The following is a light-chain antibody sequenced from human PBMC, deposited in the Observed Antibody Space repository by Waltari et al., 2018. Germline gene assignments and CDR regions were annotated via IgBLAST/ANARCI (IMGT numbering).Light chain of an antibody. V-gene: IGLV3-1*01. Sequence: SYELTQPPSVSVSPGQTASIPCSGDKLGDKYACWYQQKPGQSPVLVIYQDSKRPSGIPERFSGSNSGNTGTLTISGTQAMDEADYYCQAWDSSTGVFGTGTKVTVL. CDR2: QDS. CDR1: KLGDKY. J-gene: IGLJ1*01. CDR3: QAWDSSTGV.